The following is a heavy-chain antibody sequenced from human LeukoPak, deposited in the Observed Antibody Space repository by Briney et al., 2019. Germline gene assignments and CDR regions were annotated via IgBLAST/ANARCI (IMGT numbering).Heavy chain of an antibody. CDR1: GYTFTGYY. CDR2: INPNSGGT. J-gene: IGHJ4*02. D-gene: IGHD2-15*01. Sequence: ASVKVSCKASGYTFTGYYMHWVRQAPGQGLEWMGWINPNSGGTNYAQKFQGRVTITRDTSISTAYMELSRLRSDDTAVYYCAXXXLIVVGATKVKTLVYWGQGTLVTVSS. CDR3: AXXXLIVVGATKVKTLVY. V-gene: IGHV1-2*02.